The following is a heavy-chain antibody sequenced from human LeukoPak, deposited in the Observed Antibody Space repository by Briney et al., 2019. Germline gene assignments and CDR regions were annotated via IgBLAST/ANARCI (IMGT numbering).Heavy chain of an antibody. J-gene: IGHJ4*02. CDR2: ISTSGSTI. V-gene: IGHV3-48*03. D-gene: IGHD1-26*01. CDR3: ARGNSGTYYPFDN. Sequence: QTGGSLRLSCAASGFTFSSYEMNWVRQAPGKGLEWVSYISTSGSTIYYADSVKGRFTITRDNANDSLYLQVSSLRAEDTAVYYCARGNSGTYYPFDNWGQGTLVTVSS. CDR1: GFTFSSYE.